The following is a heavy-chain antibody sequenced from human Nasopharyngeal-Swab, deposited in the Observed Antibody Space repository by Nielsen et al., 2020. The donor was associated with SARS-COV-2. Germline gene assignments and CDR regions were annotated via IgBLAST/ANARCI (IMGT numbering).Heavy chain of an antibody. Sequence: GESLKISCAASGFTFSSYGMHWVRQAPGKGLEWVAVIWYDGSNKYYADSVKGRFTISRDNSKNTLYLQMNSLRAEDTAVYYCAAATSLDYYYYYGMDVWGQGTTVTVSS. CDR3: AAATSLDYYYYYGMDV. CDR1: GFTFSSYG. D-gene: IGHD1-26*01. J-gene: IGHJ6*02. CDR2: IWYDGSNK. V-gene: IGHV3-33*01.